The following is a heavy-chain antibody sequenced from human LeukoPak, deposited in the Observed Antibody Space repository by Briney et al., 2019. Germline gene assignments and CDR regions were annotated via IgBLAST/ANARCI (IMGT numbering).Heavy chain of an antibody. Sequence: SETLSLACAVYGGSFSGYYWSWIRQPPGKGLEWIGEINHSGSTNYNPSLKSRVTISVDTSKNQFSLKLSSVTAADMAVSYCASSASEHRHPIPDYFDYWGQGTLVTVSS. J-gene: IGHJ4*02. CDR2: INHSGST. CDR1: GGSFSGYY. D-gene: IGHD1/OR15-1a*01. CDR3: ASSASEHRHPIPDYFDY. V-gene: IGHV4-34*01.